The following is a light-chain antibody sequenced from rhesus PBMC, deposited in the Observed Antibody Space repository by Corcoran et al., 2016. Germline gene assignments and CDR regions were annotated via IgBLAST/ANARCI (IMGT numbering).Light chain of an antibody. Sequence: DIQMTQSPSSLSASVGDRVTITCRTSENVNNYLNWYQQKPGKAPKLLIYKASNLQNGVPSRFSGSGSGTDYTFTIRCLQSGDVATYYCPHHYGTPRTFGQETKVAIK. V-gene: IGKV1-74*01. CDR1: ENVNNY. J-gene: IGKJ1*01. CDR2: KAS. CDR3: PHHYGTPRT.